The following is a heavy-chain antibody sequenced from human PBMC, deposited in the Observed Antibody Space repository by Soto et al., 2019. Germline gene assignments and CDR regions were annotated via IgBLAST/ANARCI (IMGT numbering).Heavy chain of an antibody. CDR2: IVVGSGNT. CDR1: GFTFTSCA. J-gene: IGHJ6*02. V-gene: IGHV1-58*01. Sequence: AVKVSCKASGFTFTSCAVQWVRQARGQRLDCIGWIVVGSGNTNYAQKFQERVTITRDMSTSTAYMELSRLRSEGTAVYYCAAYRTRAVMDVWGQRTTVTVS. CDR3: AAYRTRAVMDV.